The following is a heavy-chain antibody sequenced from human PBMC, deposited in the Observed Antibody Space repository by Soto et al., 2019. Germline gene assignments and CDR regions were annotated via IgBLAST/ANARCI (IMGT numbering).Heavy chain of an antibody. CDR1: VGSFRDYY. V-gene: IGHV4-34*01. D-gene: IGHD4-17*01. Sequence: QVQLQQWGAGLLEPSETLSLTCAGYVGSFRDYYWSWIRQPPGKGLEWIGQVDHSGRTNYNPSLDSRLTLSVDTSKNQFSLNRRSVTAADTAVYYCAGGSQNDYGDSRYFDPWGQGILVTVSS. CDR3: AGGSQNDYGDSRYFDP. CDR2: VDHSGRT. J-gene: IGHJ5*02.